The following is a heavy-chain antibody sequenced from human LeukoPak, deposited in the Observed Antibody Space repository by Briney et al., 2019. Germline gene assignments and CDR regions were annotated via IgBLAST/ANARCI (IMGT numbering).Heavy chain of an antibody. V-gene: IGHV4-59*01. CDR3: ARGFYSPHY. J-gene: IGHJ4*02. CDR1: GGSISSDY. CDR2: IYYSGRT. D-gene: IGHD4-11*01. Sequence: SETLSLTCTVSGGSISSDYWSWIRQPPGKGLEWIGYIYYSGRTYYNPSLKSRITISVDASKNQFSLKLSSVTAADTAVYYCARGFYSPHYWGQGTLVSVSS.